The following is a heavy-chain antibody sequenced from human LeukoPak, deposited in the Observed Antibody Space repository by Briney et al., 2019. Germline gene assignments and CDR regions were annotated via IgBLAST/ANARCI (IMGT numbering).Heavy chain of an antibody. J-gene: IGHJ6*03. V-gene: IGHV3-48*01. CDR3: AKDTGYYYMDV. Sequence: SGGSLRLSCAASGFTFSNYNMNWVRQAPGKGLEWVSYIGSSNTIYYADSVKGRFTISRDNSKNTPYLQMNSLRAEDTAVYYCAKDTGYYYMDVWGKGTTVTVSS. CDR2: IGSSNTI. CDR1: GFTFSNYN. D-gene: IGHD4-17*01.